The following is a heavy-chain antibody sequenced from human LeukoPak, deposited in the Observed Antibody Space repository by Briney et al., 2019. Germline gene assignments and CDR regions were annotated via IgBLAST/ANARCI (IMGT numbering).Heavy chain of an antibody. CDR3: ARDVTRGGYSGYGMDV. V-gene: IGHV1-18*01. Sequence: ASVKVSCKGSGYTFASYGISWVRQAPGQGLEWMGWISGYNGNTNYAQKLQGRATMTTDTSTSTAYMELRSLRSDDTGVYYCARDVTRGGYSGYGMDVWGQGTTVTVSS. D-gene: IGHD5-12*01. J-gene: IGHJ6*02. CDR2: ISGYNGNT. CDR1: GYTFASYG.